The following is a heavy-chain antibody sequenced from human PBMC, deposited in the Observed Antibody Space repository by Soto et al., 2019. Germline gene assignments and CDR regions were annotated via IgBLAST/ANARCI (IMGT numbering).Heavy chain of an antibody. J-gene: IGHJ4*02. CDR3: AGEVASGY. CDR1: GFTVSRYG. D-gene: IGHD2-21*01. Sequence: QVQLVESGGGVVQPGRSLRLSCAASGFTVSRYGMHWVRQAPGKGLEWVAVISRDGGTKYYADSVKGRLNIFRDNSRNKLFMESNSVRGDDIAVYSCAGEVASGYWGQGTLGTVSS. CDR2: ISRDGGTK. V-gene: IGHV3-30*03.